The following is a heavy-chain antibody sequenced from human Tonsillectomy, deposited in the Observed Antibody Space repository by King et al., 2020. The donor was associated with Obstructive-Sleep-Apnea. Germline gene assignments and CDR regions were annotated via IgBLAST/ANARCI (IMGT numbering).Heavy chain of an antibody. CDR1: GYSFTNYW. Sequence: VQLVESGAEVKKPGESLRISCKGSGYSFTNYWINWVRQMPGKGLEWMGKIDPSDSYATYSPSFQGHVTISADKSVTTASLQWSSLKASDTAMYFCARRDYYASGDAFDIWGQGTMVTVPS. CDR2: IDPSDSYA. V-gene: IGHV5-10-1*03. CDR3: ARRDYYASGDAFDI. D-gene: IGHD3-10*01. J-gene: IGHJ3*02.